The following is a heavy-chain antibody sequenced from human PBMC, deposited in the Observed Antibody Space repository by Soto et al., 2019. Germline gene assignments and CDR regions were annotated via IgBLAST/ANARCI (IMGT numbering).Heavy chain of an antibody. D-gene: IGHD3-10*01. CDR2: IWYDGNNK. Sequence: QVQLVESGGGVVQPGRSLRLSCAASGFNFNKFGMLWVRQAPGKGLEWVAVIWYDGNNKYYADSMKGRFTISRDNSKNTVYLQMDRLRAEDTAVYYCARWGGSATVPYFDYWGQGILVTVSS. V-gene: IGHV3-33*01. CDR1: GFNFNKFG. CDR3: ARWGGSATVPYFDY. J-gene: IGHJ4*02.